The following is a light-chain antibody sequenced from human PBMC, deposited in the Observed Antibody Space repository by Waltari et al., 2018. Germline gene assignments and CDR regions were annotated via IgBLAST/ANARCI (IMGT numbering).Light chain of an antibody. Sequence: DIQMTQSPSSVSASVGDRVIITCRASQGISNWLAWYQQKPGKGPKLLIYAASVLQTGVPSRFSGSGSGTDLTLTISNLQPEDFATYFCQQGNSFPPTFGQGTKVEVK. CDR1: QGISNW. CDR2: AAS. CDR3: QQGNSFPPT. J-gene: IGKJ1*01. V-gene: IGKV1-12*01.